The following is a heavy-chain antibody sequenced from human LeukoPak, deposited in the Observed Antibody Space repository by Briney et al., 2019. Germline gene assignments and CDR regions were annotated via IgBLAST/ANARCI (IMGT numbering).Heavy chain of an antibody. V-gene: IGHV3-74*01. Sequence: PGGSLRLSCAASGFTLSSYWMHCVRHAPGKGLVWVSRINSDGSSTSYADSVKGRFTISRDNAKNTVYLQMNSLRAEDTAVYYCATSRTFDYWGQGTLVTVSS. CDR3: ATSRTFDY. CDR1: GFTLSSYW. CDR2: INSDGSST. J-gene: IGHJ4*02.